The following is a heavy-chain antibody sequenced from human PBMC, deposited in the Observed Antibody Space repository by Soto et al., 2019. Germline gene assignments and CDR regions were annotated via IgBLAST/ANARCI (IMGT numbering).Heavy chain of an antibody. J-gene: IGHJ4*02. CDR2: IYYSWST. D-gene: IGHD3-16*01. CDR1: GGSISSGDYY. CDR3: ARTGGFIEVDY. Sequence: QVQLQESGPGLVKPSQTLSLTCTVSGGSISSGDYYWSWIRQPPGKGLEWLRYIYYSWSTYYNPSLKSRVTISVATSKDQFSLKLSSVTAAAAALYYCARTGGFIEVDYWGQGTLVTVPS. V-gene: IGHV4-30-4*01.